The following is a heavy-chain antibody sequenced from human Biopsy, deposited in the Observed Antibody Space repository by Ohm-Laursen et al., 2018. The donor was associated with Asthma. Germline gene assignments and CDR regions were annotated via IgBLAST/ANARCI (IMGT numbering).Heavy chain of an antibody. Sequence: SLRLSCAASGFSFDDCAMHWVRQAPGKGLEWVSSISWNSGNMDYADSVKGRFTISRDNAKNSLYLQMNSLRPEDTALYYCAKDGVTTVTTTAFDMWGQGTMVTVAS. CDR3: AKDGVTTVTTTAFDM. CDR1: GFSFDDCA. V-gene: IGHV3-9*01. J-gene: IGHJ3*02. D-gene: IGHD4-17*01. CDR2: ISWNSGNM.